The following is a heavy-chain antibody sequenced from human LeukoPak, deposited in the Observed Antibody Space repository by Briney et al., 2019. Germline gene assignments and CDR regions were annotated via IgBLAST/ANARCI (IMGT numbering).Heavy chain of an antibody. V-gene: IGHV3-21*04. D-gene: IGHD2-15*01. Sequence: PGGSLRLSCAASGFTFSSYSMNWVRQAPGKGLEWVSSISSSSSNIYYADSVKGRFTISRDNAKNSLYLQMNSLRAEDTALYYCARGDCSGGSCYLSLTTIDYWGQGTLVTVSS. CDR1: GFTFSSYS. CDR2: ISSSSSNI. J-gene: IGHJ4*02. CDR3: ARGDCSGGSCYLSLTTIDY.